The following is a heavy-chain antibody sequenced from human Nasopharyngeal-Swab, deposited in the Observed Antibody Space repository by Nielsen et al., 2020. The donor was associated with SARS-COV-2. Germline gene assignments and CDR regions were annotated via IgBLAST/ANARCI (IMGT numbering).Heavy chain of an antibody. J-gene: IGHJ4*02. CDR1: GFTFSSYA. V-gene: IGHV3-30*04. D-gene: IGHD6-13*01. Sequence: VGSLRLSCAASGFTFSSYAMHWVRQAPGKGLEWVAVISYDGSNKYYADSVKGRFTISRDNSKNTLYLQMNSLRAEDTAVYYCARDLFHTSSWYEDYWGQGTLVTVSS. CDR2: ISYDGSNK. CDR3: ARDLFHTSSWYEDY.